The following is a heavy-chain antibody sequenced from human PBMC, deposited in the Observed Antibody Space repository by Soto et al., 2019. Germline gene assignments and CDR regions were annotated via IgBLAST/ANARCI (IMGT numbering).Heavy chain of an antibody. V-gene: IGHV1-69*12. CDR2: ITPISGTP. J-gene: IGHJ5*02. Sequence: QVQLVQSGSEVKKPGSSVKVSCKASGGFFSSDAISWVRQAPGQGLEWLGGITPISGTPKYAQKFQGRVTISADESTSTAYMDLSSLRFEDTAKYYCARIYCSGGICFPNWVDPWGQGTLVTVSS. CDR3: ARIYCSGGICFPNWVDP. D-gene: IGHD2-8*02. CDR1: GGFFSSDA.